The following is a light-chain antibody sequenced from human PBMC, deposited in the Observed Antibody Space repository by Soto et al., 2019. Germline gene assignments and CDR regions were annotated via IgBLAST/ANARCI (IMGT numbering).Light chain of an antibody. V-gene: IGLV7-46*01. J-gene: IGLJ1*01. CDR3: LPVFSAVAV. CDR1: TXAVTNYHY. CDR2: DAT. Sequence: QAVVTQEPSLTVSPGGTVTLTCGSNTXAVTNYHYPHWFQQRPGQAPRTLIYDATDKPPWTPVRFSGSLLGDKAALTLSGAQPEDEAEYYFLPVFSAVAVFRLGTKHTL.